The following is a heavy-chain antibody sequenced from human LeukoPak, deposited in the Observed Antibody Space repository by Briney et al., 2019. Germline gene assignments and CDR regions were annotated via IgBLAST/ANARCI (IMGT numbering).Heavy chain of an antibody. CDR1: GYSFTSYW. Sequence: GESLKISCKGSGYSFTSYWIGWVRQMTGKGLEWLGIIYPGDFDTRYSPSFQGQVTISADKSISTAYLQWSSLNTSDTAMYYCARYTDHYYFDYWGQGTLVTVSS. CDR3: ARYTDHYYFDY. CDR2: IYPGDFDT. J-gene: IGHJ4*02. D-gene: IGHD1-1*01. V-gene: IGHV5-51*01.